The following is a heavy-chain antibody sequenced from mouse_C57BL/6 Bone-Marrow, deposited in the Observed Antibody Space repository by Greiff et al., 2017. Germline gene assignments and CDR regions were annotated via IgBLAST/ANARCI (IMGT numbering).Heavy chain of an antibody. CDR2: ISDGGSYT. CDR1: GFTFSSYA. J-gene: IGHJ3*01. Sequence: EVKLVESGGGLVKPGGSLKLSCAASGFTFSSYAMSWVRQTPEKRLEWVATISDGGSYTYYPDNVTGRFTISRDNAKNNLYLQMSHRKSEDTAMYYCARDGVAYWGQGTLVTVSA. CDR3: ARDGVAY. V-gene: IGHV5-4*01.